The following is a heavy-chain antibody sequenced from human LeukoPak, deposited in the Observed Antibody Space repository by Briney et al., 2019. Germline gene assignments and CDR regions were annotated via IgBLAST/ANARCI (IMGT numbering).Heavy chain of an antibody. CDR3: ARGGADIVVVVTDAFDI. V-gene: IGHV3-21*01. CDR1: GFTFSSYS. CDR2: ISSSSSYI. J-gene: IGHJ3*02. Sequence: PGGSLRLSCAASGFTFSSYSMNWVRQAPGKGLEWVSSISSSSSYIYYADSVKGRFTISRDNAKNSLYLQMNSLRAEDTAVYYCARGGADIVVVVTDAFDIWGQGTMVTVSS. D-gene: IGHD2-15*01.